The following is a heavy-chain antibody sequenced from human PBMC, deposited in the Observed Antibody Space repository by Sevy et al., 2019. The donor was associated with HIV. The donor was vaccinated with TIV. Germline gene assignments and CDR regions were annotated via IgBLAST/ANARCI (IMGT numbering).Heavy chain of an antibody. V-gene: IGHV3-7*01. CDR1: GFTFRSYW. Sequence: GGSLRLSCVASGFTFRSYWMSWVRQAPGKGLEWVANIKQDGSEKYYVDSVKGRFTISRDNAKNSLFLQMNSLRAEDTAVYYCARDALDSSGYYFGGHDYWGQGTLVTVSS. CDR3: ARDALDSSGYYFGGHDY. CDR2: IKQDGSEK. J-gene: IGHJ4*02. D-gene: IGHD3-22*01.